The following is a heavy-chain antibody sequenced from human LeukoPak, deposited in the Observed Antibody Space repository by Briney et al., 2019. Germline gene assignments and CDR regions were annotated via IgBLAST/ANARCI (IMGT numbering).Heavy chain of an antibody. Sequence: GGSLRLSCAASGFTFSSYAMSWVRQAPGKGLEWVSAISGSGGSTYYADSVKGRFTISRDNSKNTLYLQMNSLGAEDTAVYYCAKDRSGITMVRGVFGGYWGQGTLVTVSS. CDR2: ISGSGGST. CDR1: GFTFSSYA. V-gene: IGHV3-23*01. D-gene: IGHD3-10*01. CDR3: AKDRSGITMVRGVFGGY. J-gene: IGHJ4*02.